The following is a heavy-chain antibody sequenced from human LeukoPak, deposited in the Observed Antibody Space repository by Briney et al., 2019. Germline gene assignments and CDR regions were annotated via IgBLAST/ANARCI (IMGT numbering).Heavy chain of an antibody. CDR1: GFSFSDHE. CDR3: ARRTSGAFAI. J-gene: IGHJ3*02. Sequence: GGSLRLSCAASGFSFSDHEMNWVRQAPGKGLVWVSYISSSGSDKYYPDSVKGRFTISRDNAKNSLYLQMNSLRAEDTAVYYCARRTSGAFAIWGQGTKVTVSS. V-gene: IGHV3-48*03. CDR2: ISSSGSDK.